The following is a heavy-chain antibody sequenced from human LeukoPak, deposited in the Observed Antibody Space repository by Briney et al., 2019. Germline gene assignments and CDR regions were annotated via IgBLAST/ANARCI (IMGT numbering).Heavy chain of an antibody. J-gene: IGHJ4*02. Sequence: ASVKVSCKASGGTFSSYAISWVRQATGQGLEWMGWMNPNSGNTGYAQKFQGRVTMARNTSISTAYMELSSLRSEDTAVYYCARGPPDYYGSGSYLGYWGQGTLVTVSS. V-gene: IGHV1-8*02. CDR3: ARGPPDYYGSGSYLGY. D-gene: IGHD3-10*01. CDR2: MNPNSGNT. CDR1: GGTFSSYA.